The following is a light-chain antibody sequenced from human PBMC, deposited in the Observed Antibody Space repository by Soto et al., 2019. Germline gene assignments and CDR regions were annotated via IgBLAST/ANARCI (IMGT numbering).Light chain of an antibody. CDR2: AAS. CDR1: QSISRS. J-gene: IGKJ1*01. CDR3: QQSYSALVA. Sequence: DIKMTQSPSSLSASVGDRVTITCVATQSISRSLNWYQQKPGKAPELLIYAASSLQSGVPSRFSGSGSGTDFTLTISSLQPEDSATYYCQQSYSALVAFGQGTKVDIK. V-gene: IGKV1-39*01.